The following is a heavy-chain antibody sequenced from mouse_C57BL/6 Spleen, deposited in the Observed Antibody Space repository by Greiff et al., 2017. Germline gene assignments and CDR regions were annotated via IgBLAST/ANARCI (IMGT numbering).Heavy chain of an antibody. V-gene: IGHV1-81*01. D-gene: IGHD2-1*01. CDR1: GYTFTSYG. CDR3: AREGICYGNYRAMDY. J-gene: IGHJ4*01. CDR2: IYPRSGNT. Sequence: QVQLQQSGAELARPGASVKLSCKASGYTFTSYGISWVKQRTGQGLEWIGEIYPRSGNTYYNEKFKGKATLTADKSSSTAYMELRSLTSEDSAVYFCAREGICYGNYRAMDYWGQGTSVTVSS.